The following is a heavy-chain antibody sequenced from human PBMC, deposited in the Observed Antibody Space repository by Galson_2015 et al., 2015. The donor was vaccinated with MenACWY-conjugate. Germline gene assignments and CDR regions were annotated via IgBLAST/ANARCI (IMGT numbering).Heavy chain of an antibody. CDR1: GFTFSSYS. J-gene: IGHJ4*02. CDR3: ARERAGYYYDY. Sequence: SLRLSCAASGFTFSSYSMIWVRQSPGKGLEWVSAITTSGDAVFYADSVKGRLTISRDNAKNSLYLHVNSLTAEDTAVFYCARERAGYYYDYWGQGTLVTVSS. V-gene: IGHV3-21*01. CDR2: ITTSGDAV.